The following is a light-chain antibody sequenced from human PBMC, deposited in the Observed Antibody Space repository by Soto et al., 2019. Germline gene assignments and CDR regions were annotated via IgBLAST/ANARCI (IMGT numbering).Light chain of an antibody. CDR2: GDT. Sequence: QSVLTQPPSASGTPGQRVTISCSGSSSNIGKNTVNWYQQLPGTAPKLLIHGDTQRPSGVPDRFSGSKSGTSASLAISGLQSEDEADYYCAAWDDSLNGWVFGGGTQLTVL. J-gene: IGLJ3*02. V-gene: IGLV1-44*01. CDR3: AAWDDSLNGWV. CDR1: SSNIGKNT.